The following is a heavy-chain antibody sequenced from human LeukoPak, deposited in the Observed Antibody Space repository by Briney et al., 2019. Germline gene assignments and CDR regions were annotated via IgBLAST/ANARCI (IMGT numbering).Heavy chain of an antibody. CDR2: ISGSGGST. Sequence: GGSLRLSCAASEFTFSRYAMSWVRQAPGKGLEWVSAISGSGGSTYYADSVKGRFTISRDNSKNTLYLQMNSLRAEDTAVYYCAKVIGATGYYYYYMDVWGKGTTVTVSS. J-gene: IGHJ6*03. V-gene: IGHV3-23*01. CDR3: AKVIGATGYYYYYMDV. D-gene: IGHD1-26*01. CDR1: EFTFSRYA.